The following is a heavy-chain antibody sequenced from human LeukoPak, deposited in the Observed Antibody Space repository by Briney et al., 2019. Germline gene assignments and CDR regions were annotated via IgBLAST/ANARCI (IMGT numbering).Heavy chain of an antibody. CDR1: GFTFDDSA. CDR3: AKDAGGPILEWLAHGTSFDY. J-gene: IGHJ4*02. CDR2: ISWNNGSI. D-gene: IGHD3-3*01. Sequence: PGGSLTLSCAASGFTFDDSAMHWVREAPGKGLEWVSGISWNNGSIGYADSVKGRFTISRDNAKNSLYLQMNSLRAEDTALYYCAKDAGGPILEWLAHGTSFDYWGQGTLGTVSS. V-gene: IGHV3-9*01.